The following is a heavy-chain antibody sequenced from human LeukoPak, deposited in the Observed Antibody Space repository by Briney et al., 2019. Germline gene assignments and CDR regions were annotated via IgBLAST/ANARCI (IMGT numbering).Heavy chain of an antibody. V-gene: IGHV3-23*01. CDR1: GFTFSSYA. Sequence: PGGSLRLSCAASGFTFSSYAMSWVRQAPGKGLEWVSAISGSGGSTYYADSAKGRFTISRDNSKNTLYLQMNSLRAEDTAVYYCAKDYYDSSGCRNFDYWGQGTLVTVSS. CDR3: AKDYYDSSGCRNFDY. D-gene: IGHD3-22*01. J-gene: IGHJ4*02. CDR2: ISGSGGST.